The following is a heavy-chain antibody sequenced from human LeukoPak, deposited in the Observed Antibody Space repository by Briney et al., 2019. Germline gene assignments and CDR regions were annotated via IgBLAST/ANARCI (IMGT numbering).Heavy chain of an antibody. CDR2: IWYDGSNK. Sequence: GGSLRLSCAASGFTFSSYGMHWVRQAPGKGLEWVAVIWYDGSNKFYADSVKGRFTISRDNSKNTLNLQMNSLRAEDTAVYYCARDLPPYSSGWYVYYWGQETLVTVSS. V-gene: IGHV3-33*01. CDR1: GFTFSSYG. J-gene: IGHJ4*02. CDR3: ARDLPPYSSGWYVYY. D-gene: IGHD6-19*01.